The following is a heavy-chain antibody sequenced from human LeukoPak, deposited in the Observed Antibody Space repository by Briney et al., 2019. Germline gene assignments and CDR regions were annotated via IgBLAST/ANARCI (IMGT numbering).Heavy chain of an antibody. CDR2: ISAYNGNT. CDR1: GYTFTSYG. CDR3: ARVGNDFWSGYIEDLIPNV. Sequence: GASVKVSCKASGYTFTSYGISWVRQAPGQGLEWMGWISAYNGNTNYAQKLQGRVTMTTDTSTSTAYMELRSLRSDDTAVYYCARVGNDFWSGYIEDLIPNVWGKGTTVTVSS. D-gene: IGHD3-3*01. V-gene: IGHV1-18*01. J-gene: IGHJ6*04.